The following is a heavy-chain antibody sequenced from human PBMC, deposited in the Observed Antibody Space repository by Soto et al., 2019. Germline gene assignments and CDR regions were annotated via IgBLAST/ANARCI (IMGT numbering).Heavy chain of an antibody. V-gene: IGHV4-31*03. CDR1: GASISSGGYY. Sequence: QVQLQESGPGLVKPSQTLSLTCSVSGASISSGGYYWNCIRQHPGKGLEWIGYIYYSGTTYYNPSLKSRFTISVDTSKNQFSLKLSSVTAADTAVYYCAASCVGCGGFNYYGMDVWGQGTTVTVSS. D-gene: IGHD2-21*01. CDR3: AASCVGCGGFNYYGMDV. CDR2: IYYSGTT. J-gene: IGHJ6*02.